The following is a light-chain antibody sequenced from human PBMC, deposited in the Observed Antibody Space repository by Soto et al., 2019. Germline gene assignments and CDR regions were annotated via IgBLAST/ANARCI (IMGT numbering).Light chain of an antibody. J-gene: IGKJ3*01. V-gene: IGKV2-28*01. CDR1: QSLLHSNGYNY. CDR3: MQALQTPRT. CDR2: LGS. Sequence: DIVMTQSPLSLPVTPGEPASISCRSSQSLLHSNGYNYLDWYLQKPGQSPQLLIYLGSNRASGVPDRVGGSESGTDFTLKISRVEAEDVGVYYCMQALQTPRTFGPGTKVDIK.